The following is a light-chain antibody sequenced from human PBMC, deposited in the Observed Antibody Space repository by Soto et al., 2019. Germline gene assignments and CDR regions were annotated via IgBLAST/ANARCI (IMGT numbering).Light chain of an antibody. Sequence: AILMTQSPSSLSASTGDRVTITCRASQGISSYLAWYQQKPGKAPKLLIYAASNLQSGVPSTFSGSGSGTDFTLTISSLQPEDFATYYCQQSHSIPWTFGQGTKVDI. V-gene: IGKV1-8*01. J-gene: IGKJ1*01. CDR3: QQSHSIPWT. CDR1: QGISSY. CDR2: AAS.